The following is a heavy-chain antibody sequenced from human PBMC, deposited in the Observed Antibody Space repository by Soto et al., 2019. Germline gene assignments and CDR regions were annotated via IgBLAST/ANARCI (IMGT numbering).Heavy chain of an antibody. V-gene: IGHV1-8*01. CDR3: ARGSREVVVVAAEGREDYYYYYMDV. J-gene: IGHJ6*03. CDR2: MNPNSGNT. CDR1: GYTFTSYD. D-gene: IGHD2-15*01. Sequence: ASVKVSCKASGYTFTSYDINWVRQATGQGLEWMGWMNPNSGNTGYAQKFQGRVTMTRNTSISTAYMELSNLRSEDTAVYYCARGSREVVVVAAEGREDYYYYYMDVWGKGTTVTVSS.